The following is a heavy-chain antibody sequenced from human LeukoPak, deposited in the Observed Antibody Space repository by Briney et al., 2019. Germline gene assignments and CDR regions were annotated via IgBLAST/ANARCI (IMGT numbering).Heavy chain of an antibody. CDR1: GFTFSSYA. D-gene: IGHD6-13*01. CDR2: ISGSGGST. CDR3: AKAAGYSSSWIIYYFDY. Sequence: PGGSLRLSCAASGFTFSSYAMSWVRQAPGKGLEWVSAISGSGGSTYYADSVKGRFTISRDNSKNTLYLQMNSLRAEDTAVYYCAKAAGYSSSWIIYYFDYWGQETLVTVSS. J-gene: IGHJ4*02. V-gene: IGHV3-23*01.